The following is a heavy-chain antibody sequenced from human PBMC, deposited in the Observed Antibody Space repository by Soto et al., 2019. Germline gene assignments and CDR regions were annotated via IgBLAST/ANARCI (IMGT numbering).Heavy chain of an antibody. Sequence: GGSLRLSCVASGFAFNSYAMTWGRQAPGKGLEWVSTITNSGGSTYYADSVKGRFTISRDNSKNTLYMQMTTLTAEDTAIYYCTKEHDYGYYGWFDPWGQGTLVTVSS. J-gene: IGHJ5*02. CDR1: GFAFNSYA. CDR2: ITNSGGST. D-gene: IGHD4-17*01. V-gene: IGHV3-23*01. CDR3: TKEHDYGYYGWFDP.